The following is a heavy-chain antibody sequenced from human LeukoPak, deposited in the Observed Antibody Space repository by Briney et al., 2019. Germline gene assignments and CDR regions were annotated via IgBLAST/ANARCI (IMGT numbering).Heavy chain of an antibody. CDR3: ASARALYGYSGYDEPYFDY. D-gene: IGHD5-12*01. Sequence: PGRSLRLSCAASGFTFSSSDMHWVRQAPGKGLEWVAVISYDGSNKYYADSVKGRFTISRDYSKNTLFLQMNSLRAEDTAVYYCASARALYGYSGYDEPYFDYWGQGTLVTASS. V-gene: IGHV3-30*03. CDR2: ISYDGSNK. CDR1: GFTFSSSD. J-gene: IGHJ4*02.